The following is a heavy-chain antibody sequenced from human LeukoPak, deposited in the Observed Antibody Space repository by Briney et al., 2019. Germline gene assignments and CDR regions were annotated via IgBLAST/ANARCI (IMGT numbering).Heavy chain of an antibody. CDR3: ARDGYTYGDNWFDP. D-gene: IGHD5-18*01. CDR2: INPNSGGT. Sequence: ASVKVSRKASGYTFTGYYMHWVRQAPGQGLEWMGWINPNSGGTSYAQKFQGRVTMTRDTSISTAYMELTRLTSDDTAVYYCARDGYTYGDNWFDPWGQGTLVTVSS. CDR1: GYTFTGYY. J-gene: IGHJ5*02. V-gene: IGHV1-2*02.